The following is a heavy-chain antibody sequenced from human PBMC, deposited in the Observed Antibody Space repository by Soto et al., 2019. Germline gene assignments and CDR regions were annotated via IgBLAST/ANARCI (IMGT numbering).Heavy chain of an antibody. CDR3: ASHGNWAHDAFDI. CDR2: IYPGDSDT. D-gene: IGHD7-27*01. V-gene: IGHV5-51*01. CDR1: GYSFTSYW. J-gene: IGHJ3*02. Sequence: GESLKISCKGSGYSFTSYWIGWVRQMPGKGLEWMGIIYPGDSDTRYSPSFQGQVTIAADKSISTAYLQWSSLKASDTAMYYCASHGNWAHDAFDIWGQGTMVTVSS.